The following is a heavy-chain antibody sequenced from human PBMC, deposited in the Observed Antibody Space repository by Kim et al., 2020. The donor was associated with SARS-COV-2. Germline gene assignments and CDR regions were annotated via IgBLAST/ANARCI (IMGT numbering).Heavy chain of an antibody. CDR3: ARVRIGTAGTFDY. D-gene: IGHD6-13*01. V-gene: IGHV3-72*01. J-gene: IGHJ4*01. CDR1: GFTLSDHY. Sequence: GGSLRLSCATSGFTLSDHYMDWVRQAPGKGLEWVGHSRNKARSYTTEYAASVKGRFPISRVGSENSLYLQMSSLKTEDTAIYYCARVRIGTAGTFDYWG. CDR2: SRNKARSYTT.